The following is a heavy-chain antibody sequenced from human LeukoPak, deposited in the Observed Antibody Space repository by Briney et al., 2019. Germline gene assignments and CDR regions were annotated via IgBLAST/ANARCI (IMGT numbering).Heavy chain of an antibody. CDR1: GGSFSGYY. J-gene: IGHJ6*02. Sequence: PSETLSLTCAVYGGSFSGYYWSWIRQPPGKGLEWIGEINHSGSTNYNPSLKSRVTISVDTSKNQFSLKLSSVTAADTAVYYCARGPRIRCGYGRSVYGMDVWGQGTTVTVSS. V-gene: IGHV4-34*01. CDR2: INHSGST. D-gene: IGHD3-22*01. CDR3: ARGPRIRCGYGRSVYGMDV.